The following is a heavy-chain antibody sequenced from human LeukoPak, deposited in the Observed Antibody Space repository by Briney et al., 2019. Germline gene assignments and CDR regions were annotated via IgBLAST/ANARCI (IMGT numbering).Heavy chain of an antibody. CDR1: DNSITSYC. CDR2: IYPSDSDT. D-gene: IGHD6-13*01. J-gene: IGHJ4*02. V-gene: IGHV5-51*01. CDR3: AKSARPYSSTWYFDY. Sequence: HGASLKISCKGSDNSITSYCIGCLRPLPKKGLEWMGIIYPSDSDTRYSPSFQGQVTITADKSINTAYLQWSSLKASDTAMYYCAKSARPYSSTWYFDYWGQRALVTVSS.